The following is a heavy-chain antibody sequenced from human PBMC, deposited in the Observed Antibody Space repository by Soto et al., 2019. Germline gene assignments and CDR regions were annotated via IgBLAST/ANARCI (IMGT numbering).Heavy chain of an antibody. CDR3: ARDNAGVRYFDWLDHWFDP. CDR2: IKQDGSEK. CDR1: GFTFSSYW. Sequence: GGSLRLSCAASGFTFSSYWMSWVRQAPGKGLEWVANIKQDGSEKYYVDSVKGRFTISRDNAKNSLYLQMNSLRAEDTAVYYCARDNAGVRYFDWLDHWFDPWGQGTLVTVSS. V-gene: IGHV3-7*01. D-gene: IGHD3-9*01. J-gene: IGHJ5*02.